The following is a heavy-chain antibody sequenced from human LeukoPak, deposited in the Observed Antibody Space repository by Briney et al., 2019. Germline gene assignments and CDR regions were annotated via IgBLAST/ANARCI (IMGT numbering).Heavy chain of an antibody. D-gene: IGHD6-13*01. J-gene: IGHJ3*02. Sequence: PSQTLSLTCTVSGGSISSGGYYWSRIRQPPGKGLEWIGYIYHSGSTYYNPSLKSRVTISVDRSKNQFSLKLSSVTAADTAVYYCARVSSSYEVFDIWGQGTMVTVSS. V-gene: IGHV4-30-2*01. CDR3: ARVSSSYEVFDI. CDR2: IYHSGST. CDR1: GGSISSGGYY.